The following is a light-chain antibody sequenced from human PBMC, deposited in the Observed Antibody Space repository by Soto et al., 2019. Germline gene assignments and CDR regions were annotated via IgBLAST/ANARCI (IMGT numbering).Light chain of an antibody. Sequence: DIVLTQSPLSLPVIPGEPASISCRSSQSLLSSNGYNYLDWYLQKPGQSPQVLIYLGSNRASGVPDRFSGSGSGTDFTLQISRVEAEDVGVYYCMQGLTTPLTFGGGTKVYIK. V-gene: IGKV2-28*01. J-gene: IGKJ4*01. CDR3: MQGLTTPLT. CDR1: QSLLSSNGYNY. CDR2: LGS.